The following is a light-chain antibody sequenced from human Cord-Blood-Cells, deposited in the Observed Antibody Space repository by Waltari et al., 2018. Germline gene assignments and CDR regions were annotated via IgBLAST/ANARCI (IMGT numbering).Light chain of an antibody. V-gene: IGKV3-11*01. Sequence: EIVLTQSPATLSWSPGERATPSCRANQSVSSYLAWYQQKPGQAPRLLIYDASNRATGIPARFSGSGSGTDFTLTISRLEPEDFAVYYCQQRSNWPPGFGQGTRLEIK. J-gene: IGKJ5*01. CDR1: QSVSSY. CDR3: QQRSNWPPG. CDR2: DAS.